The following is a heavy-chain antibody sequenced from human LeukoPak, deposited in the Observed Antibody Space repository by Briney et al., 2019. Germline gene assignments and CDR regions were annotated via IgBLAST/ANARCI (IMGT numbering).Heavy chain of an antibody. J-gene: IGHJ4*02. CDR3: TRDIPYGSGSYPTDY. CDR1: GFTFGDYA. V-gene: IGHV3-49*03. Sequence: PGGSLRLSCTASGFTFGDYAMSWFRQAPGKGLEWVGFIRSKAYGGTTEYAASVKGRFTISRDDSKSIAYLQMNRLKTEDTAVYYCTRDIPYGSGSYPTDYWGQGTLVTVSS. D-gene: IGHD3-10*01. CDR2: IRSKAYGGTT.